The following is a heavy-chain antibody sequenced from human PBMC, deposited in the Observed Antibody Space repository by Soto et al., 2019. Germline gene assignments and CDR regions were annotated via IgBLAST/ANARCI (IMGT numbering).Heavy chain of an antibody. V-gene: IGHV1-24*01. D-gene: IGHD5-12*01. Sequence: ASVKVSCKVSGYTLTELSMHWVRQAPGKGLEWMGGFDPEDGETIYAQKFQGRVTMTEDTSTDTAYMELSSLRSEDTAVYYCATDLRVATPNAFDIWGQGTMVTVSS. J-gene: IGHJ3*02. CDR2: FDPEDGET. CDR1: GYTLTELS. CDR3: ATDLRVATPNAFDI.